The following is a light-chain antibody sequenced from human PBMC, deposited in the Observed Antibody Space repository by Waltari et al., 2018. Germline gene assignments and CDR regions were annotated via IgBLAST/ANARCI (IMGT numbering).Light chain of an antibody. V-gene: IGKV3-11*01. CDR3: QQRSDRPPLS. CDR2: DAS. J-gene: IGKJ2*03. CDR1: QSVGTY. Sequence: VLTQSPAILSLSPGERATLSCRASQSVGTYLAWYQQKPGQAPRLLIYDASNRATGIPARFSGSGSGTDFTLTISSLEPGDSAVYYCQQRSDRPPLSFGQGTKLEIK.